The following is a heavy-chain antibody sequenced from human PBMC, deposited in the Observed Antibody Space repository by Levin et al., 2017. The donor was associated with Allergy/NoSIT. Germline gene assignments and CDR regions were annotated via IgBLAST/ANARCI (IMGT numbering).Heavy chain of an antibody. CDR1: GGSISSGGYY. J-gene: IGHJ5*02. Sequence: LRLSCTVSGGSISSGGYYWSWIRQHPGKGLEWIGYIYYSGSTYYNPSLKSRVTISVDTSKNQFSLKLSSVTAADTAVYYCARDRNTAMVTGHWFDPWGQGTLVTVSS. D-gene: IGHD5-18*01. CDR2: IYYSGST. CDR3: ARDRNTAMVTGHWFDP. V-gene: IGHV4-31*03.